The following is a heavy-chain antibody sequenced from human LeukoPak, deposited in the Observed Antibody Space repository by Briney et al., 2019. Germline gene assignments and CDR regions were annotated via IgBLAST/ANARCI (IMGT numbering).Heavy chain of an antibody. CDR3: ARDGGLGSPLGGHFYYGMDV. CDR2: LYTGDNT. CDR1: GFTVSGLC. Sequence: GGSLRLSCAASGFTVSGLCMSWVRQAPRKGLGWVAFLYTGDNTDYADSVKDRFTISRDNSKNTVYLQMNNLRVENTAVYYCARDGGLGSPLGGHFYYGMDVWGQGTTVTVSS. D-gene: IGHD3-10*01. J-gene: IGHJ6*02. V-gene: IGHV3-66*01.